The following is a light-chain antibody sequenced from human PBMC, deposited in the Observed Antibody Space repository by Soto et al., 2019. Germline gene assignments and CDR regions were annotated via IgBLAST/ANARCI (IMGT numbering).Light chain of an antibody. CDR2: DVT. Sequence: QSALSQPASVSGSPGQSITISCTGTSSDVGGFEYVSWYQHQPGKAPKLIIYDVTKRPSGVSNRFSGSKSGNTAFLTISGLQAEDEADYYCCSYAGSGTDNYVFGSGTKVTVL. CDR3: CSYAGSGTDNYV. J-gene: IGLJ1*01. CDR1: SSDVGGFEY. V-gene: IGLV2-23*02.